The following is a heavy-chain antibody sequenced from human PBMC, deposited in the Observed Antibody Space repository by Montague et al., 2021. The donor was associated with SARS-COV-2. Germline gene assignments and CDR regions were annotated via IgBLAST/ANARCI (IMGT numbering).Heavy chain of an antibody. CDR3: ARGQVTISGVLIFIPATGHLDV. J-gene: IGHJ3*01. CDR1: SGSFSDYY. V-gene: IGHV4-34*01. Sequence: SETLSLTCAVYSGSFSDYYWTWIRQSPGKGLECIGEINHTGSATYNPSLKGRATLSRDTSKNQFSLKLQSVTPADTAVYYCARGQVTISGVLIFIPATGHLDVWGQGTSVTVSS. D-gene: IGHD3-3*01. CDR2: INHTGSA.